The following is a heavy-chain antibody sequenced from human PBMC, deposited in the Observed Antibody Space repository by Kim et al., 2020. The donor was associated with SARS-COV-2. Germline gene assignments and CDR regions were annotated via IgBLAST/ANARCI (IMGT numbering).Heavy chain of an antibody. Sequence: SRKSRVTISVDTSKNQFSLKLSSVTAADTAVYYCARVVGGFSSSSAYFDYWGQGTLVTVSS. V-gene: IGHV4-34*01. CDR3: ARVVGGFSSSSAYFDY. J-gene: IGHJ4*02. D-gene: IGHD6-6*01.